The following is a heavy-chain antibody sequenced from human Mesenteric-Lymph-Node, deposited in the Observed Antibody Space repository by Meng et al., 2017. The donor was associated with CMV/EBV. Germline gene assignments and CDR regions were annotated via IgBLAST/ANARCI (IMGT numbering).Heavy chain of an antibody. CDR2: IFSGGNSA. Sequence: GESLKISCAASGFTFSTYAMSWVRQAPGKGLEWVSIIFSGGNSAYYADSVRGRFTVSRDYSRNTVFLHMNSPRGEDTAVYYCAKESRGSARFFDYWGPGTLVTVSS. V-gene: IGHV3-23*03. D-gene: IGHD3-16*01. J-gene: IGHJ4*02. CDR3: AKESRGSARFFDY. CDR1: GFTFSTYA.